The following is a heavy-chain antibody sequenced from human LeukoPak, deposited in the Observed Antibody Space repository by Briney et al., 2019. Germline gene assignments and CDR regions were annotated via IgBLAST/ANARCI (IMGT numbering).Heavy chain of an antibody. CDR3: AKERDYYDSSGYFDF. D-gene: IGHD3-22*01. J-gene: IGHJ4*02. Sequence: PGGSLRLSCAASGFTFSSYAMSWVRQAPGKGLDWVSAISSRGTSTYYADSVSGQFTISRDDSKNTLYLQMNSLRAEDTAVYYCAKERDYYDSSGYFDFWGQGTLVTVSS. V-gene: IGHV3-23*01. CDR1: GFTFSSYA. CDR2: ISSRGTST.